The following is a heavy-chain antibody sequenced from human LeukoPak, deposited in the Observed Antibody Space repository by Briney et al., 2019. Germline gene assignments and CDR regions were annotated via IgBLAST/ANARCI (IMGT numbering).Heavy chain of an antibody. CDR2: INWNGGST. V-gene: IGHV3-20*04. Sequence: GGSLRLSCAASGFTFDDYGMSWVRQAPGKGLEWVSGINWNGGSTGYADSVKGRFTISRDNAKNSLYLQMNSLRAEDTALYYCARGTTYYYDSSGRGAFDYWGQGTLVTVSS. CDR1: GFTFDDYG. J-gene: IGHJ4*02. D-gene: IGHD3-22*01. CDR3: ARGTTYYYDSSGRGAFDY.